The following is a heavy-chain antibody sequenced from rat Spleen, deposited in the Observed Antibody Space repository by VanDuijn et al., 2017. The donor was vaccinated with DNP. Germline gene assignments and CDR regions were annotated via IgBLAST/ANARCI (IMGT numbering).Heavy chain of an antibody. J-gene: IGHJ2*01. V-gene: IGHV5-29*01. D-gene: IGHD5-1*01. CDR1: GFTFSDYY. CDR2: ISYDGSST. CDR3: TRQLGLDY. Sequence: EVLLVESDGGLVQPGRSLKLSCAVSGFTFSDYYMAWARQAPTKGLEWVTTISYDGSSTYYRDSVKGRFTISRDNAKSTLYLQMDSLRSEDTATYYCTRQLGLDYWGQGVMVTVSS.